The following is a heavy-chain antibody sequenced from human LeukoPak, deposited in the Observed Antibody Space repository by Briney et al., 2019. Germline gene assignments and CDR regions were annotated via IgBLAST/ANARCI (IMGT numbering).Heavy chain of an antibody. CDR2: INPSSGAT. Sequence: ASVKVSCKTSGYTFTSYYIHWVRQAPGQGLEWMGIINPSSGATNYAQKFQGRVTMTRDTSTSTVYMELSSQRSEDTAVYYCAKDGNRWLEPLAYWGQGTLVTVSS. V-gene: IGHV1-46*01. D-gene: IGHD6-19*01. CDR3: AKDGNRWLEPLAY. CDR1: GYTFTSYY. J-gene: IGHJ4*02.